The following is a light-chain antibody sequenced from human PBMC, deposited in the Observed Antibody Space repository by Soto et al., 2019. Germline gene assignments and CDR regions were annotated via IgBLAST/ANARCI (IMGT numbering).Light chain of an antibody. CDR1: SSDVGGYNY. CDR2: DVS. Sequence: QSVLTQPASVSGSPGQSITISCTGTSSDVGGYNYVSWYQQHPGKAPKLMIYDVSSRPSGVSNRFSGSKSGNTASLTISGLQAEDEADYYRSSYTSSSTLVFGTGTKVTVL. J-gene: IGLJ1*01. CDR3: SSYTSSSTLV. V-gene: IGLV2-14*01.